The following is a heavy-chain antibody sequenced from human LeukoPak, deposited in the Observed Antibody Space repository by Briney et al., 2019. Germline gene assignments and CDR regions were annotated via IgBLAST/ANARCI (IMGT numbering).Heavy chain of an antibody. D-gene: IGHD2-2*01. J-gene: IGHJ3*02. CDR2: IYYSGST. V-gene: IGHV4-59*01. CDR1: GGSISSYY. CDR3: ALLGYCSSTSCYEGAFDI. Sequence: PSETLSLTCTVSGGSISSYYWSWIRQPPGKGLEWIGYIYYSGSTNYNPSLKSRVTISVDTSKNQFSLKLSSVTAADTAVYYCALLGYCSSTSCYEGAFDIWGQGTMVTVSS.